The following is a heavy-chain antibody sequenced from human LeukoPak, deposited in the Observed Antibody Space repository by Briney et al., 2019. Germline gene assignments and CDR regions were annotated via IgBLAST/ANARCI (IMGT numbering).Heavy chain of an antibody. Sequence: XXXRQAPGXXRXWMGWISAYNGNTNYAQKLQGRVTMTTDTSTSTAYMELRSLRSDDTAVYYCARHPMIVVVFDYWGQGTLVTVSS. D-gene: IGHD3-22*01. CDR3: ARHPMIVVVFDY. CDR2: ISAYNGNT. V-gene: IGHV1-18*01. J-gene: IGHJ4*02.